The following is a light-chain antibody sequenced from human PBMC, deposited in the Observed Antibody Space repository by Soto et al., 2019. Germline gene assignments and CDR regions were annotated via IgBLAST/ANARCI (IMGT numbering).Light chain of an antibody. V-gene: IGKV3-15*01. CDR3: QQYNNWWT. J-gene: IGKJ1*01. CDR1: QSVSSN. Sequence: EIVLTQSPGTLSLSPGERATLSCRASQSVSSNLAWYKQKPGQAPRLLIYGASTRATGIPVRFSGSGSGTEFTLTIRSLKSEDFAVYYCQQYNNWWTFGQGTKVDIK. CDR2: GAS.